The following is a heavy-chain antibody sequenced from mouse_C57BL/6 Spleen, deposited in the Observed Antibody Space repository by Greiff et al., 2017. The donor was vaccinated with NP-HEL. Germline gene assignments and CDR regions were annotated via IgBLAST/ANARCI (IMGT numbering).Heavy chain of an antibody. CDR1: GYTFTSYW. V-gene: IGHV1-53*01. Sequence: QVQLQQPGTELVKPGASVKLSCKASGYTFTSYWMHWVKQRPGQGLEWIGNINPSNGGTNYNEKFKSKATLTVDKSSSTAYMQLSSLTSEDSAVYYCARSGITTVVAPYAMDYWGQGTSVTVSS. CDR3: ARSGITTVVAPYAMDY. D-gene: IGHD1-1*01. J-gene: IGHJ4*01. CDR2: INPSNGGT.